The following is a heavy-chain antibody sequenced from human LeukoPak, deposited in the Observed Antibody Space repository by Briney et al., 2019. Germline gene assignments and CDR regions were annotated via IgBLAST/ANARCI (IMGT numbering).Heavy chain of an antibody. CDR1: GFTFSSYA. Sequence: GGSLRLSCAASGFTFSSYAMSWVRQAPGKGLEWVSAISGSGGSTYYADSVKGRFTISRDNSKNTLYLQMNSLRAEDTAVYYCAKESAYGDYSESSPVDYWGQGTLVTASS. J-gene: IGHJ4*02. CDR2: ISGSGGST. V-gene: IGHV3-23*01. CDR3: AKESAYGDYSESSPVDY. D-gene: IGHD4-17*01.